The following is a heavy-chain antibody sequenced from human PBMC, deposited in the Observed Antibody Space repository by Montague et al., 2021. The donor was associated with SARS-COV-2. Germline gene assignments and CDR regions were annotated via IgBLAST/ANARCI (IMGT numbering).Heavy chain of an antibody. V-gene: IGHV4-39*01. CDR3: AAQSSGGYCSSSSCYVWFDP. Sequence: SETLSLTCIVSGGSISSSSYHWGWIRQPPGKGLEWRGTIYYSGSTYYNPSLKSRVTISVDTSKNQFSLKLSSVTAADTAVYFCAAQSSGGYCSSSSCYVWFDPWGQGTLVTVSS. J-gene: IGHJ5*02. CDR2: IYYSGST. CDR1: GGSISSSSYH. D-gene: IGHD2-2*01.